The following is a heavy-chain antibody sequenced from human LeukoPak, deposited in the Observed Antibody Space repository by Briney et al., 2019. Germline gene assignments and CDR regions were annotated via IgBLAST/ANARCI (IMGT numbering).Heavy chain of an antibody. Sequence: PSETLSLTCAVYGGSFSGYHWSWIRQPPGKGLEWIGEINHSGSTNYNSSLKSRVTISVDTSKNQFSLKLSSVTAADTAVYYCARGPGYLAYYYGMDVWGQGTTVTVSS. D-gene: IGHD3-9*01. J-gene: IGHJ6*02. CDR1: GGSFSGYH. CDR2: INHSGST. V-gene: IGHV4-34*01. CDR3: ARGPGYLAYYYGMDV.